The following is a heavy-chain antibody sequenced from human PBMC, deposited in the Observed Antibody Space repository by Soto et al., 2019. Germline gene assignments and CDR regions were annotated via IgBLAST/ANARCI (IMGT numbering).Heavy chain of an antibody. CDR3: ARTRGYSYGSTDDAFDI. CDR2: IIPILGIA. V-gene: IGHV1-69*02. CDR1: GGTFSSYT. Sequence: SVKVSCKASGGTFSSYTISWVRQAPGQGLEWMGRIIPILGIANYAQKFQGRVTITADKSTSTAYMELSSLRSEDTAVYYCARTRGYSYGSTDDAFDIWGQGTMVTVSS. J-gene: IGHJ3*02. D-gene: IGHD5-18*01.